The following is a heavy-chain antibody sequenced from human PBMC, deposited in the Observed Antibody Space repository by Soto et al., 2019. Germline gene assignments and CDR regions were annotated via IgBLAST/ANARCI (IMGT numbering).Heavy chain of an antibody. J-gene: IGHJ4*02. CDR1: GGTFSSYA. CDR3: ARGSAIYDSSGYAYYFDY. V-gene: IGHV1-69*01. D-gene: IGHD3-22*01. Sequence: QVQLVQSGAEVKKPGSSVKVSCKASGGTFSSYAISWVRQAPGQGLEWMGGIIPTFGTANYAQKFQGRVTITADESTSTAYMELRSLRSEDTAVYYCARGSAIYDSSGYAYYFDYWGQGTLVTVSS. CDR2: IIPTFGTA.